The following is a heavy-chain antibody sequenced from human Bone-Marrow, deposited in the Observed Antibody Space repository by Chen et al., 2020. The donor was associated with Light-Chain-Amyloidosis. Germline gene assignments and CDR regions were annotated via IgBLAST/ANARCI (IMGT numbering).Heavy chain of an antibody. CDR3: ARDKTDDTSGYYY. J-gene: IGHJ4*02. V-gene: IGHV3-33*01. CDR1: GLAFSRYA. D-gene: IGHD3-22*01. CDR2: IWHNGRNT. Sequence: QVQLVESGGGVVQPGRSLRLSWEGSGLAFSRYAMHWVRQAPGKGLEWVAVIWHNGRNTEYEDAVKGRFTVSRDNSKNTLYLQMNSLRVEDTAIYYCARDKTDDTSGYYYWGQGTQVTVSS.